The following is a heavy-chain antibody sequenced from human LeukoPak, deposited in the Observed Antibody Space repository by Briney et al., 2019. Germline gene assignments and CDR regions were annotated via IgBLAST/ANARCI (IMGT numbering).Heavy chain of an antibody. J-gene: IGHJ6*04. CDR2: IYYSGST. D-gene: IGHD2-21*02. CDR3: ARGVVVVTATHYYCYGMDV. V-gene: IGHV4-30-4*01. Sequence: PTETLSLTCTVSGGSISSGDYYWSWLRQPPGKGLEWIGYIYYSGSTYYNPSLKSRVTISVDTSKNQFSLKLSSVTAADTAVYYCARGVVVVTATHYYCYGMDVWGKGTTVTVSS. CDR1: GGSISSGDYY.